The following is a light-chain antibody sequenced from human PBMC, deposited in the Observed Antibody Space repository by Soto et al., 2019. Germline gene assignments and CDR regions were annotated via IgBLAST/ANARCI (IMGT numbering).Light chain of an antibody. CDR1: QSVSSSY. Sequence: EIVLTQSPGTLSLSPGERATLSCRASQSVSSSYLAWYQKKPGQAPRLLIYGASSRATGIPDRFSGSGSGIDFTLTISRLEPEDFAVYYCQQYGSSPPMYTFGQGTKLEIK. CDR3: QQYGSSPPMYT. CDR2: GAS. V-gene: IGKV3-20*01. J-gene: IGKJ2*01.